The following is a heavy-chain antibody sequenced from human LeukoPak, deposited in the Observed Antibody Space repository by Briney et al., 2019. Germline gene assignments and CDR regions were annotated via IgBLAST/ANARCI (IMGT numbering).Heavy chain of an antibody. D-gene: IGHD6-19*01. CDR2: IKQDGSEK. J-gene: IGHJ3*02. Sequence: PGGSLRLSCAASGFTFSSYWMSWVRQAPGKGLEWEANIKQDGSEKYYVDSVKGRFTISRDNAKNSLYLQMNSLRAEDTAVYYCARDQVAVAGNRDDAFDIWGQGTMVTVSS. V-gene: IGHV3-7*01. CDR1: GFTFSSYW. CDR3: ARDQVAVAGNRDDAFDI.